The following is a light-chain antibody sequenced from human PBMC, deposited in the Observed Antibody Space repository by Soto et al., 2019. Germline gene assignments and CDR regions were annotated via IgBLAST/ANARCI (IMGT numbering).Light chain of an antibody. V-gene: IGKV3-15*01. CDR3: QQYNNWPTWT. CDR1: QSVSSN. CDR2: GAS. J-gene: IGKJ1*01. Sequence: EIAMTQSPGTLSVSPGERVTLSCRASQSVSSNLAWYQQKPGQAPRLLIYGASTRATGIPARFSGSGSGTEFTLTISSLQSEDFAVYYCQQYNNWPTWTFGQGTKVDIK.